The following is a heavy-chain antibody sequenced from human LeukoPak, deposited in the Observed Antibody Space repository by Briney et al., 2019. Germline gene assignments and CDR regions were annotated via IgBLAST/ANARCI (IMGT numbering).Heavy chain of an antibody. J-gene: IGHJ5*02. Sequence: SETLSLTCSVSGGSISSSSYYWGWIRQPPGKGLEWIGNIYYSGSTYYHPSLNSRVTISVDTSKNQFSLKLTSVTAADTAVYYCARDSSPSPWGQGTLVTVSS. CDR1: GGSISSSSYY. CDR3: ARDSSPSP. CDR2: IYYSGST. V-gene: IGHV4-39*07. D-gene: IGHD6-13*01.